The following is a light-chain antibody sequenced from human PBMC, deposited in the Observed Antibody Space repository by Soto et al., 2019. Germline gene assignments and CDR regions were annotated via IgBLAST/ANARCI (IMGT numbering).Light chain of an antibody. J-gene: IGLJ3*02. CDR2: ANN. Sequence: VLTQPPSVSGAPGQGITISCTGTRSNLGAGYDVHWYQQLPGAAPKLLIYANNKRPSGVLDRFSGSKSGTSASLAITGLQAEDEADYYCQSYDNSLSGAWVFGGGTKLTVL. CDR3: QSYDNSLSGAWV. CDR1: RSNLGAGYD. V-gene: IGLV1-40*01.